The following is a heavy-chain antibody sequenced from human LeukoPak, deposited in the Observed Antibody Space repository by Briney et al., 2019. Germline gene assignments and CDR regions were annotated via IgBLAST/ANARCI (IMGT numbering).Heavy chain of an antibody. Sequence: PGGSLRLSCLGSGFTFSWYGMNWVRQAPGRGLEYVSAISKNGGNTYYVDSVKGRFTISRDNSKNTLYLQVNSLRVEDTAVYFCVKDLSDRDVDYWGQGTLVTVSS. CDR2: ISKNGGNT. V-gene: IGHV3-64D*06. CDR3: VKDLSDRDVDY. J-gene: IGHJ4*02. CDR1: GFTFSWYG. D-gene: IGHD2-21*02.